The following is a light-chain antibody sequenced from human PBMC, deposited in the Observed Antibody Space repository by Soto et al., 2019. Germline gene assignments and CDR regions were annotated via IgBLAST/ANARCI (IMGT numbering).Light chain of an antibody. CDR1: SSDIGSYNR. J-gene: IGLJ1*01. CDR2: EVN. CDR3: NSFTTSSTYV. Sequence: ALTQPASVSGSPGQSITISCTGTSSDIGSYNRVSWYQQPPGTAPKLIIYEVNNRPSGVPDRFSGSKSGNTASLTISGLQAEDEADYYCNSFTTSSTYVFGTGTKVTVL. V-gene: IGLV2-18*02.